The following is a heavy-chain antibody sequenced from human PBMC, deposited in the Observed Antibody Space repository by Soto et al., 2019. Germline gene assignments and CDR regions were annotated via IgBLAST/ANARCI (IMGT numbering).Heavy chain of an antibody. CDR1: GFTFGAYA. V-gene: IGHV3-9*01. D-gene: IGHD6-19*01. CDR3: VKYMMAGWPNTFEI. CDR2: ISWNSVSI. J-gene: IGHJ3*02. Sequence: EVQLVESGGGLVQPGRSLRLSCAASGFTFGAYAMHWVRQAPGKGLEWVSGISWNSVSIDSADSVKGRFTISRDNAMNSLYLQMNGLRPDDTAVYFCVKYMMAGWPNTFEIWGQGTMVTVSS.